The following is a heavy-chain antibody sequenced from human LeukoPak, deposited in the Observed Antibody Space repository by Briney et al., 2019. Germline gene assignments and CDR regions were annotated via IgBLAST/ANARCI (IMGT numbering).Heavy chain of an antibody. D-gene: IGHD3-10*02. Sequence: AGGSLRLSCAASGFTFRSYGMSWVRQAPGKGLEWVSAISGGGGSTYYADSVKGRFTISRDNAKNSLYLQMNSLRAEDTAVYYCAELGITMIGGVWGKGTTVTISS. J-gene: IGHJ6*04. CDR1: GFTFRSYG. CDR2: ISGGGGST. CDR3: AELGITMIGGV. V-gene: IGHV3-23*01.